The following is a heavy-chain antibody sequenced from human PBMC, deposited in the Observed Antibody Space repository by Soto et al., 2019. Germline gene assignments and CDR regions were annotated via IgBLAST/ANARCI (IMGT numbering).Heavy chain of an antibody. J-gene: IGHJ4*02. CDR1: GFTFNSYA. V-gene: IGHV3-23*01. Sequence: GGSLRLSCAASGFTFNSYAMNWLRQSPGKGLEWVSAIIGPGDSTYYTDSVKGRFTISRDNSKNTLYLQMNSLRAEDTAVYYCAKDDSSGYYLRGYYFDYWGQGTLVTVSS. D-gene: IGHD3-22*01. CDR2: IIGPGDST. CDR3: AKDDSSGYYLRGYYFDY.